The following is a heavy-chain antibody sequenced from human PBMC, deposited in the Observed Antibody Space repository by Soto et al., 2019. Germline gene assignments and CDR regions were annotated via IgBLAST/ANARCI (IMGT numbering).Heavy chain of an antibody. D-gene: IGHD4-17*01. CDR1: GFTFSSYA. V-gene: IGHV3-23*01. CDR2: ISGSGGST. CDR3: AKDLTVTPLYYYYGMDV. Sequence: GGSLRLSCAASGFTFSSYAMSWVRQAPGKGLEWVSAISGSGGSTYYADSVKGRFTIPRDNSKNTLYLQMNSLRAEDTAVYYCAKDLTVTPLYYYYGMDVWGQGTTVTVSS. J-gene: IGHJ6*02.